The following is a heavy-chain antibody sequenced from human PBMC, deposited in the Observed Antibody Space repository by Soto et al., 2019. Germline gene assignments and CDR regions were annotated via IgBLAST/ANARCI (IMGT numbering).Heavy chain of an antibody. CDR3: ARAKIVAVAGTGPYDSSGYPDY. Sequence: SETLSLTCAVYGGSFSGYYWSWIRQPPGKGLEWIGEINHSGSTNYNPSLKSRVTISVDTSKNQFSLKLSSVTAADTAVYYCARAKIVAVAGTGPYDSSGYPDYWGQGTLVTVS. D-gene: IGHD3-22*01. CDR2: INHSGST. J-gene: IGHJ4*02. V-gene: IGHV4-34*01. CDR1: GGSFSGYY.